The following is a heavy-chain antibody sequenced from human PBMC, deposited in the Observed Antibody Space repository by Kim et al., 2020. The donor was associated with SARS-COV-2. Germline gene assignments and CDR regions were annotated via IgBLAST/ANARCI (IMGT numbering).Heavy chain of an antibody. CDR3: ARDPIRVEDQDFDY. J-gene: IGHJ4*02. V-gene: IGHV1-18*01. CDR1: GYTFTSYG. D-gene: IGHD3-10*01. Sequence: ASVKVSCKASGYTFTSYGISWVRQAPGQGLDWMGWISAYNGNTNYAQKLQGRVTMTTDTSTSTAYMELRSLRSDDTAVYYCARDPIRVEDQDFDYWGQGTLVTVSS. CDR2: ISAYNGNT.